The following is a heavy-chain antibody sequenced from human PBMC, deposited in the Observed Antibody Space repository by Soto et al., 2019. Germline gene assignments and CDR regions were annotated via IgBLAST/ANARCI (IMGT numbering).Heavy chain of an antibody. Sequence: SETLSLTCAVYGGSFSGYYWSWIRQPPGKGLEWIGEINHSGSTNYNPSLKSRVTISVDTSKNQFSLKLSSVTAADTAVYYCATCGSSGYYGSGSYSWFDPWCQGTLVT. J-gene: IGHJ5*02. CDR2: INHSGST. CDR1: GGSFSGYY. CDR3: ATCGSSGYYGSGSYSWFDP. D-gene: IGHD3-10*01. V-gene: IGHV4-34*01.